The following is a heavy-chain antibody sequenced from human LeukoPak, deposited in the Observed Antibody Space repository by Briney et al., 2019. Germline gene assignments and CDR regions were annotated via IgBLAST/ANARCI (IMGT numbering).Heavy chain of an antibody. CDR1: GASITSYY. Sequence: SETLSLTCTVSGASITSYYWSWLRQPPGKGLEWIGNMPYSGSTNYNPSLKSRVTISVDTSKNQFSLKLSSVTAADTAVYYCASRLRYFDWSDYWGQGTLVTVSS. D-gene: IGHD3-9*01. CDR3: ASRLRYFDWSDY. V-gene: IGHV4-59*12. J-gene: IGHJ4*02. CDR2: MPYSGST.